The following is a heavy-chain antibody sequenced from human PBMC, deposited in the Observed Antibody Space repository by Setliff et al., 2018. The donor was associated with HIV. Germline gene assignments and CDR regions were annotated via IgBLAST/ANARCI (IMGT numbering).Heavy chain of an antibody. CDR1: GFSLATSGLR. D-gene: IGHD2-21*01. CDR2: IDWDDDK. J-gene: IGHJ4*02. Sequence: SGPTLVNPTQTLTLTCTFSGFSLATSGLRLSWIRQPPGKALEWLARIDWDDDKIYNTSLKTRFNISKDTSKNQVVLTVNDVDPVDTSTYYCALSTSIYYYFDNWGQGTLVTVSS. V-gene: IGHV2-70*04. CDR3: ALSTSIYYYFDN.